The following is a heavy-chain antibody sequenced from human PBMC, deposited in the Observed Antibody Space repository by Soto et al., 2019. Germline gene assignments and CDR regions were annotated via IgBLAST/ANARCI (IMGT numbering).Heavy chain of an antibody. CDR1: GGTFGNSA. D-gene: IGHD2-15*01. V-gene: IGHV1-69*12. J-gene: IGHJ6*02. CDR3: ARDKDRQQLGGNYYYGIDV. Sequence: QVQLVQSGAEVKKPGSSVTVSCKASGGTFGNSAISWVRQAPGQGLEWMGGIIPIFSTPDYAQKFQGRVTITADESTTTAYMELTSLKSEDTAVYYCARDKDRQQLGGNYYYGIDVWGQGTKVTVSS. CDR2: IIPIFSTP.